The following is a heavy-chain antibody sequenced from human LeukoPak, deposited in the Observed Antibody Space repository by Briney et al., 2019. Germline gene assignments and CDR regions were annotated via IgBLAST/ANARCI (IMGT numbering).Heavy chain of an antibody. D-gene: IGHD5-18*01. CDR2: IYYSGST. CDR1: GGSISSYY. J-gene: IGHJ4*02. CDR3: ARDRGYSYGRFDY. Sequence: PSETLSLTCTVSGGSISSYYWSWIRQPPGKGLEWIGYIYYSGSTNYNPSLKSRVTISVDTSKNQFSLKLSSVTAADTAVYYCARDRGYSYGRFDYWGQGTLVTVSS. V-gene: IGHV4-59*01.